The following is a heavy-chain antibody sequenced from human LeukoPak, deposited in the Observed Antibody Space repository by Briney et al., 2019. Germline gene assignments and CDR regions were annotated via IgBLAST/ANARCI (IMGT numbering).Heavy chain of an antibody. J-gene: IGHJ4*02. CDR2: INHSGST. Sequence: SETLSLTCAVYGGSLSGYYWSWIRQPPGKGLEWIGEINHSGSTNYNPSLKSRVTISVDTSKNQFSLKLSSVTAADTAVYYCARGSGYVGRAMLWGQGTLVTVSS. D-gene: IGHD3-16*01. CDR3: ARGSGYVGRAML. CDR1: GGSLSGYY. V-gene: IGHV4-34*01.